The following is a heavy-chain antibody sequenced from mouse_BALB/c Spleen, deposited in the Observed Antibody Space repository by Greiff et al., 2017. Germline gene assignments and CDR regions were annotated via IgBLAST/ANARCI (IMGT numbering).Heavy chain of an antibody. J-gene: IGHJ3*01. Sequence: EVMLVESGGGLVKPGGSLKLSCAASGFTFSSYAMSWVRQTPEKRLEWVASISSGGSTYYPDSVKGRFTISRDNARNILYLQMSSLRSEDTAMYYCARERTTRAWFAYWGQGTLVTVSA. V-gene: IGHV5-6-5*01. CDR3: ARERTTRAWFAY. CDR1: GFTFSSYA. CDR2: ISSGGST.